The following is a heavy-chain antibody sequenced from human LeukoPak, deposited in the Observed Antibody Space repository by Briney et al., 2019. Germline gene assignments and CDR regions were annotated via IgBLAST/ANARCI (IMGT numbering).Heavy chain of an antibody. D-gene: IGHD3-22*01. V-gene: IGHV1-46*01. CDR1: GYTLTSNC. CDR2: INPSGGST. Sequence: GASVKVSCKASGYTLTSNCMHWVRQAPGQGLEWMGIINPSGGSTSYAQKFQGRVTMTEDTSTDTAYMELSSLRSEDTAVYYCATSRKIVVVPSDYWGQGTLVTVSS. CDR3: ATSRKIVVVPSDY. J-gene: IGHJ4*02.